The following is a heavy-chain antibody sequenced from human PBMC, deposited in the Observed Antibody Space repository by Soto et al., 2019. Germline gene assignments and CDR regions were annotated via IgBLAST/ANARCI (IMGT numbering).Heavy chain of an antibody. V-gene: IGHV1-2*04. CDR2: INPNSGGT. Sequence: ASVKASCKAPGYNITGYYKHWVRQAPGQGLEWMGWINPNSGGTNYAQKFQGWVTMTRDTSISTAYMELSRLRSDDTAVYYCARGLRGCSSTSCYWAYYYYGMDVGGQGTTVTVS. CDR3: ARGLRGCSSTSCYWAYYYYGMDV. D-gene: IGHD2-2*01. CDR1: GYNITGYY. J-gene: IGHJ6*02.